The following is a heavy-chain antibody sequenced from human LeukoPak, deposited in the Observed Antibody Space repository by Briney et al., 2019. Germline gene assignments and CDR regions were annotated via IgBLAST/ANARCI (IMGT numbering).Heavy chain of an antibody. J-gene: IGHJ6*03. D-gene: IGHD1-26*01. CDR1: GFTFSSYW. V-gene: IGHV3-7*01. Sequence: GGSLRLSCAASGFTFSSYWMSWVRQAPGKGLEWVANIKQDGSEKYYVDSVKGRFTISRDNAKNSLYLQMNSLRTEDTAVYYCARDKTTWEPVFFDYYYYMDVWGKGTTVTVSS. CDR2: IKQDGSEK. CDR3: ARDKTTWEPVFFDYYYYMDV.